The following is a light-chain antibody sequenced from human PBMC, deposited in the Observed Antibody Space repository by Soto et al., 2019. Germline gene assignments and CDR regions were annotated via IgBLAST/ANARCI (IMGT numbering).Light chain of an antibody. V-gene: IGKV2-28*01. Sequence: DIVMTQSPLSLPVTPGEPASISCRSGQSLLHSNGYNYLDRYLQKPGQSPQLLIYLGSNRASGVPDRFSGSGSGTDFTLKISRVEAEDVGVYYCMQALQTPWTFGQGTKLEIK. CDR1: QSLLHSNGYNY. CDR3: MQALQTPWT. J-gene: IGKJ2*01. CDR2: LGS.